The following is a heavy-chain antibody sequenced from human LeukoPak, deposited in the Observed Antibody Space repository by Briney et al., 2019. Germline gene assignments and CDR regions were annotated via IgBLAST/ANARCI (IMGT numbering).Heavy chain of an antibody. J-gene: IGHJ5*02. CDR1: GGSISSYY. V-gene: IGHV4-4*07. CDR3: ARDYYDSSGHLWWFDP. Sequence: SETLSLTCTVSGGSISSYYCSWIWQPAGEGLEWIVRIYTSGSTNYKPPLNSRVTMSVATSKNQFSLKLTSVTAADTAVYYCARDYYDSSGHLWWFDPWGQGTLVTVSS. CDR2: IYTSGST. D-gene: IGHD3-22*01.